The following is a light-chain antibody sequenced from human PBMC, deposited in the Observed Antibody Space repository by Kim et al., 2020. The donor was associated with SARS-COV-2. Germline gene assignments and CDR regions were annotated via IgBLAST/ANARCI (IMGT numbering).Light chain of an antibody. CDR2: DND. Sequence: QKITRSPAGGTASIGKNDIYCYQQVPGTGPKLLIYDNDKRPSGIPDRFSGSKSGASATLGITGLQTGDEADYYCGTWDSSLSAGVFGGGTQLTVL. CDR3: GTWDSSLSAGV. V-gene: IGLV1-51*01. J-gene: IGLJ2*01. CDR1: TASIGKND.